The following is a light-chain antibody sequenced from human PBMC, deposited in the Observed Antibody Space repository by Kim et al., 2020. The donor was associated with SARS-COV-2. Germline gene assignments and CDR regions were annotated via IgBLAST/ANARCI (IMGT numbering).Light chain of an antibody. CDR1: TSNIDRNY. V-gene: IGLV1-47*02. Sequence: GQRVPISCSGSTSNIDRNYVFWYQQLPGTAPKLLIYDNNQRPSGVPDRFSGSKSGTSASLAISGLRSEDEADYYCSAWDNSLSALVFGGGTKLTVL. CDR3: SAWDNSLSALV. J-gene: IGLJ2*01. CDR2: DNN.